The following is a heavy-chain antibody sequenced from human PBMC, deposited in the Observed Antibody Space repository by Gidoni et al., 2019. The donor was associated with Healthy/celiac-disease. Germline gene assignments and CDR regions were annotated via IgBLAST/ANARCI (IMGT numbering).Heavy chain of an antibody. CDR1: GGSISSGSYY. V-gene: IGHV4-61*02. CDR2: IYTSGSP. Sequence: QVQLQESGPGLVKPSQTLSLTCSVSGGSISSGSYYWSWIRQPAGKGLEWIGRIYTSGSPNHNPALKSRVTRSVDTSKNQFSLKLSSVTAADTAVYYCARDDRAARPAGWFDPWGQGTLVTVSS. D-gene: IGHD6-6*01. CDR3: ARDDRAARPAGWFDP. J-gene: IGHJ5*02.